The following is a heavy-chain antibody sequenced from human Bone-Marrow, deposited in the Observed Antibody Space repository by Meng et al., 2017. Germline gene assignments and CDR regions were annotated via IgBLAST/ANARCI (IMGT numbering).Heavy chain of an antibody. CDR3: ARDRIQLWLTRQVRAYYYYGMDV. V-gene: IGHV3-21*01. CDR1: GFTVSSNY. CDR2: ISSSSSYI. D-gene: IGHD5-18*01. J-gene: IGHJ6*02. Sequence: GESLKISCAASGFTVSSNYMSWVRQAPGKGLEWVSSISSSSSYIYYADSVKGRFTISRDNAKNSLYLQMNSLRAEDTAVYYCARDRIQLWLTRQVRAYYYYGMDVWGQGTTVTVSS.